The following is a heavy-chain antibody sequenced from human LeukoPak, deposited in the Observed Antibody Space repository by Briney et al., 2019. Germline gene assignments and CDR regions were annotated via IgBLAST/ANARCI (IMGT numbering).Heavy chain of an antibody. D-gene: IGHD7-27*01. J-gene: IGHJ3*01. CDR2: ISYDGSNK. CDR3: AREDDDWGPNTFDV. Sequence: GRSLRLSCTASGFTFSIYGMHWVRQAPGKGLEWVAVISYDGSNKYYADSVKGRFTISRDNSKNTLYLQMNSLRAEDTAVYYCAREDDDWGPNTFDVWGQGTVVAVSS. V-gene: IGHV3-30*03. CDR1: GFTFSIYG.